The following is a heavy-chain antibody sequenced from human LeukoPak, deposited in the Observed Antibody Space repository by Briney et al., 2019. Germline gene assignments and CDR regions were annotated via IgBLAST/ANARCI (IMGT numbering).Heavy chain of an antibody. CDR2: ISYDGANK. Sequence: QPGGSLRLSCAASGFTFSLYSMHWVRQAPGKGLEWVSVISYDGANKDYADSVKGRFTISRDNSKNILYLQMNSLRPEDTAVYYCARERPGLAAPTDYWGQGTLVTVSS. D-gene: IGHD6-13*01. CDR1: GFTFSLYS. CDR3: ARERPGLAAPTDY. J-gene: IGHJ4*02. V-gene: IGHV3-30-3*01.